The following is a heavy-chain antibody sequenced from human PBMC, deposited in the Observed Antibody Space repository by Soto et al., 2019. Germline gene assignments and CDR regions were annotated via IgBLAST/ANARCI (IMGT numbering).Heavy chain of an antibody. D-gene: IGHD6-13*01. CDR2: IIPIFGTA. Sequence: QVQLVQSGAEVKKPGSSVKVSCKASGGTFSSYAISWVRQAPGQGLEWMGGIIPIFGTANYAQKFQGRVTITADEATSKAYMELSSLRSEDTAVYYCASTSYSSSWPTYYFDYWGQGTLVTVSS. CDR1: GGTFSSYA. J-gene: IGHJ4*02. V-gene: IGHV1-69*12. CDR3: ASTSYSSSWPTYYFDY.